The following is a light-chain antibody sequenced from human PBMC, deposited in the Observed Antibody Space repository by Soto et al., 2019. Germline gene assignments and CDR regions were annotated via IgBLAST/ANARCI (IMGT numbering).Light chain of an antibody. CDR3: QQCNNWPPFT. CDR1: QSVSSN. Sequence: EIVMTQSPATLSASPGERATLSCRASQSVSSNLGWYQQKPAQAPRLLIYGASTRDTGIPARFSGSGSGTECPLIINSLPSEDFAGYYCQQCNNWPPFTFGPGTKVDIK. J-gene: IGKJ3*01. V-gene: IGKV3-15*01. CDR2: GAS.